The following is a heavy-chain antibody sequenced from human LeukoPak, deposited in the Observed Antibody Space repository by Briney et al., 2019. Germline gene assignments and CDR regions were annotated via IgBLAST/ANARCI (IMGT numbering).Heavy chain of an antibody. CDR3: ARDASTNYDILTGLAFDAFDI. Sequence: GGSLRLSCAASGFTFSSYSMNWVRQAPGKGLEWVSSISSSSSYIYYSDSVKGRFTISRDNAKNSLYLQMNSLRAEDTAVYYCARDASTNYDILTGLAFDAFDIWGQGTMVTVSS. J-gene: IGHJ3*02. D-gene: IGHD3-9*01. CDR1: GFTFSSYS. CDR2: ISSSSSYI. V-gene: IGHV3-21*01.